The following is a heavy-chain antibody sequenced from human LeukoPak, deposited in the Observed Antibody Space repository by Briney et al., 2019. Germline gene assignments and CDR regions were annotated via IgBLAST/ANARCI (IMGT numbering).Heavy chain of an antibody. D-gene: IGHD3-22*01. CDR3: ARDYYDSSGYYLLGTDY. Sequence: SVKVSCKASGGSFSSYAISWVRQAPGQGLEWMGGIIPIFGTANYAQKFQGRVTITTDESTSTAYMELSSLRSEDTAVYYCARDYYDSSGYYLLGTDYWGQGTLVTVSS. CDR2: IIPIFGTA. J-gene: IGHJ4*02. V-gene: IGHV1-69*05. CDR1: GGSFSSYA.